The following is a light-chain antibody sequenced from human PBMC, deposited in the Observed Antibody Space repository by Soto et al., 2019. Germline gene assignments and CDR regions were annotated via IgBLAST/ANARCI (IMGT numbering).Light chain of an antibody. CDR3: QQYGSSPGT. CDR2: GAS. V-gene: IGKV3-20*01. CDR1: QSVSSNY. J-gene: IGKJ1*01. Sequence: EIVLTQSPGTLSLSPGERATLSCRASQSVSSNYLAWYQQKPGQAPRLLIYGASSRATGIPDRFSGSGSGTDFTLTIRRLEPEDFAVYYCQQYGSSPGTFGQGTKVDIK.